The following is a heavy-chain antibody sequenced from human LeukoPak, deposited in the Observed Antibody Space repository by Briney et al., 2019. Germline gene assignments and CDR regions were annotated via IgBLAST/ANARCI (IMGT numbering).Heavy chain of an antibody. CDR3: ARDIVVNY. CDR1: GFTFSSYS. CDR2: ISSGSSTI. J-gene: IGHJ4*02. D-gene: IGHD3-22*01. V-gene: IGHV3-48*01. Sequence: PGGSLRLSCAASGFTFSSYSMNWVRRAPGKGLEWVSYISSGSSTIYYADSVKGRFTISRDNAKNSLYLQMNSLRAEDTAVYYCARDIVVNYWGQGTLVTVSS.